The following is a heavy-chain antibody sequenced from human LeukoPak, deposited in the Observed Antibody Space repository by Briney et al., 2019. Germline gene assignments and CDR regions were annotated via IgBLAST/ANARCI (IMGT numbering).Heavy chain of an antibody. CDR3: AREGIVGATSDAFDI. J-gene: IGHJ3*02. D-gene: IGHD1-26*01. CDR2: SSSSGSTI. Sequence: GGSLRLSCAASGFTSSRYEMIGVPHAPGKGLEGVSYSSSSGSTIYDADSVKGRFTISRDNAKNSLYLQMNSLRAEDTAVYYCAREGIVGATSDAFDIWGQGTMVTVSA. V-gene: IGHV3-48*03. CDR1: GFTSSRYE.